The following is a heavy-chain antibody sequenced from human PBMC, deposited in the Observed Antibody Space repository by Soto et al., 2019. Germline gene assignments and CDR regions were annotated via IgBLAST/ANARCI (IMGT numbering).Heavy chain of an antibody. CDR1: GGTFSSYA. CDR3: ARGPWGISYGTYYFDY. CDR2: IIPIFGTA. Sequence: SVKVSCKASGGTFSSYAISWVRQAPGQGLEWMGGIIPIFGTANYAQKFQGRVTITADESTSTAYMELSSLRSEDTAVYYCARGPWGISYGTYYFDYWGQGTLVTVSS. J-gene: IGHJ4*02. D-gene: IGHD5-18*01. V-gene: IGHV1-69*13.